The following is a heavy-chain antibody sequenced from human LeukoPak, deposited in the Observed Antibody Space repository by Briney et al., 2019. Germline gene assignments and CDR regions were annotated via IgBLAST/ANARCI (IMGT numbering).Heavy chain of an antibody. D-gene: IGHD6-19*01. CDR2: INHSGST. CDR1: GGSITNYF. V-gene: IGHV4-34*01. CDR3: ARGRLVGSSGWYWKARAFDI. J-gene: IGHJ3*02. Sequence: SETLSLTCTVSGGSITNYFWSWIRQPPGKGLEWIGEINHSGSTNYNPSLKSRVTISVDTSKNQFSLKLSSVTAADTAVYYCARGRLVGSSGWYWKARAFDIWGQGTMVTVSS.